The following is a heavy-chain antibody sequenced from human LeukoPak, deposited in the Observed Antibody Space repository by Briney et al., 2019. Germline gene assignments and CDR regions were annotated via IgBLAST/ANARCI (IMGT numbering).Heavy chain of an antibody. CDR2: ISDSGGST. Sequence: GRSLRLSCAASGFTFSSYAMSWVRQAPGKGLEWVSAISDSGGSTYYADSVKGRFTISRDNSKNTLYLQMNSLRAEDTAVYYCAKDLQYYDSSGPFYYWGQGTLVTVSS. J-gene: IGHJ4*02. CDR3: AKDLQYYDSSGPFYY. CDR1: GFTFSSYA. V-gene: IGHV3-23*01. D-gene: IGHD3-22*01.